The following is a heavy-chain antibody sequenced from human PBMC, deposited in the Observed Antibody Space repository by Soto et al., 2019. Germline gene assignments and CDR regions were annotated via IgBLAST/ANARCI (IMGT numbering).Heavy chain of an antibody. Sequence: SETLSLTCAVSGDSISRGGYSWTWIRQPPGKALEWIGNIYDSGSTSYNPSLKSRVTMSVDTSRNQFSLRLTSVTAADTAVYFCARGSSSYYDYGMDVWGQGTTVTVSS. D-gene: IGHD6-6*01. CDR2: IYDSGST. J-gene: IGHJ6*02. V-gene: IGHV4-30-2*01. CDR1: GDSISRGGYS. CDR3: ARGSSSYYDYGMDV.